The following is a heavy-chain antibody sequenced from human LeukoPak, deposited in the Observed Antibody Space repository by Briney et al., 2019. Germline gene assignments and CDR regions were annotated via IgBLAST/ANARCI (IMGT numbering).Heavy chain of an antibody. CDR3: ARPGVMVRGAYYFDY. V-gene: IGHV4-39*07. D-gene: IGHD3-10*01. CDR2: IYHSGST. CDR1: GGSISTSDNY. Sequence: SETLSLTCIVSGGSISTSDNYWGWIRQPPGKGLEWIGSIYHSGSTYYNPSLKSRVTISVDTSKNQFSLKLSSVTAADTAVYYCARPGVMVRGAYYFDYWGQGTLVTVS. J-gene: IGHJ4*02.